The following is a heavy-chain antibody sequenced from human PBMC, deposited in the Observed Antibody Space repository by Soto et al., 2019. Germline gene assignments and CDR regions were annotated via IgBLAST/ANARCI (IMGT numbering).Heavy chain of an antibody. CDR2: MNPNSGNT. CDR1: GYTFTSYD. CDR3: ARAASSDDILTGYFYYYYYYGMDV. Sequence: GASVKVSCKASGYTFTSYDINWVRQATGQGLEWMGRMNPNSGNTGYAQKFQGRVTMTRNTSISTAYMELSSLRSEDTAVYYCARAASSDDILTGYFYYYYYYGMDVWGQGTTVTVSS. D-gene: IGHD3-9*01. V-gene: IGHV1-8*01. J-gene: IGHJ6*02.